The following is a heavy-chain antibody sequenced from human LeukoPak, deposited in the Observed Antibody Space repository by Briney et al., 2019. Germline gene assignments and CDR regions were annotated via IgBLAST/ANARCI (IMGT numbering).Heavy chain of an antibody. D-gene: IGHD3-10*01. CDR3: AREASSYYGSGKDY. V-gene: IGHV4-39*07. Sequence: PSETLSLTCTVSGGSISSSSYYWGWIRQPPGKGLEWIGSIYYSGSTYYNPSLKSRVTISVDTSKNQFSLKLSSVTAADTAVYYCAREASSYYGSGKDYWGQGTLVTVSS. CDR2: IYYSGST. J-gene: IGHJ4*02. CDR1: GGSISSSSYY.